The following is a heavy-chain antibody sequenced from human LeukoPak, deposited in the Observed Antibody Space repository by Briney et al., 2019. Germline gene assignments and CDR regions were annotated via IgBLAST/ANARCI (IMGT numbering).Heavy chain of an antibody. D-gene: IGHD3-10*01. CDR3: ARGGDQMVLGFYYYYYMDV. CDR2: INPNSGGT. Sequence: ASVKVSCKASGYTFTGYYMHWVRQAPGQGLEWMGWINPNSGGTNYAQKFRGRVTMTRDTSISTAYMELSRLRSDDTAVYYCARGGDQMVLGFYYYYYMDVWGKGTTVTISS. J-gene: IGHJ6*03. V-gene: IGHV1-2*02. CDR1: GYTFTGYY.